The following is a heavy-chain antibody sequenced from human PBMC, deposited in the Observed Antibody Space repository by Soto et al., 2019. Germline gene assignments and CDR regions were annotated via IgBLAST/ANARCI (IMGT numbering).Heavy chain of an antibody. CDR1: GFTFISYA. Sequence: GGSLRLSCAASGFTFISYALHWVRQAPGKGLEWVAVISYDGSNKYYADSVKGRFTISRDNSKNTLYLQMNSLRAEDTAVYYCARDPTDFIMYSSTYYFDYWGQGTLVTVSS. CDR2: ISYDGSNK. CDR3: ARDPTDFIMYSSTYYFDY. J-gene: IGHJ4*02. V-gene: IGHV3-30-3*01. D-gene: IGHD6-13*01.